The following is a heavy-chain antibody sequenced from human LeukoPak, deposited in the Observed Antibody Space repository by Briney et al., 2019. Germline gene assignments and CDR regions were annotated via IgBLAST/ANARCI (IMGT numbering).Heavy chain of an antibody. D-gene: IGHD4-11*01. J-gene: IGHJ6*03. V-gene: IGHV1-69*05. CDR1: GGTFNSYG. CDR2: IIPIFGTA. Sequence: SVKVSCKASGGTFNSYGISWVRQAPGQGLEWMGGIIPIFGTANYAQKVQGRVTITTDESTTTAYMELSSLRSEDTAVYYCAREYSKGDYYMDVWGKGTTVTVSS. CDR3: AREYSKGDYYMDV.